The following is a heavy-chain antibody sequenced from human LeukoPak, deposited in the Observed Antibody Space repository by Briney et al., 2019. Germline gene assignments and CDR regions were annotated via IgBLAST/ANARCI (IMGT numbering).Heavy chain of an antibody. Sequence: ASVKVSCKASGYTFTNYAMHWVRPAPGQRLEWMGWINTGNGNTKYSQKFQGRVTITRDTSATTAYMELSSLRSEDTAVYYCARNWNKKYYFDFWGQGTLVTVSS. CDR1: GYTFTNYA. CDR3: ARNWNKKYYFDF. CDR2: INTGNGNT. D-gene: IGHD1/OR15-1a*01. V-gene: IGHV1-3*04. J-gene: IGHJ4*02.